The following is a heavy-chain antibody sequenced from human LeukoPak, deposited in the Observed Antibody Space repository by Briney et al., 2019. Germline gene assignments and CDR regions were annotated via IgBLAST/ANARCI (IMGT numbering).Heavy chain of an antibody. CDR2: INHSGST. D-gene: IGHD6-19*01. CDR3: ARIVYGSSGWTDY. V-gene: IGHV4-34*01. J-gene: IGHJ4*02. CDR1: GGSFSGYY. Sequence: PSETLSLTCAVYGGSFSGYYWSWIRQPPGKGLEWIGEINHSGSTNYNPSLKSRVTISVDTSKNQFSLKLSSVTAADTAVYYCARIVYGSSGWTDYWGQGTLATVSS.